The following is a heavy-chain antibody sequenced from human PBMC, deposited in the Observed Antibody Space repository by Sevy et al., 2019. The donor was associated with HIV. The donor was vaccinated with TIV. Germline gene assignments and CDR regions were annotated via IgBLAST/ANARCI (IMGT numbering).Heavy chain of an antibody. Sequence: ASVKVSCKASGYTFTSYYMHWVRQAPGQGLEWMGIINPSGGSTSYAQKFQGRVTMTRDTSTSTVYMELSSLRSEDTAVYYWASLSGKYCSSTSCYDREFDYWGQGTLVTVSS. D-gene: IGHD2-2*01. CDR2: INPSGGST. CDR1: GYTFTSYY. V-gene: IGHV1-46*03. CDR3: ASLSGKYCSSTSCYDREFDY. J-gene: IGHJ4*02.